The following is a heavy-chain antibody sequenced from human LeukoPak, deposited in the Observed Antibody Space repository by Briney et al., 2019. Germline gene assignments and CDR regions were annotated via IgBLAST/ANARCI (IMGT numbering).Heavy chain of an antibody. CDR2: IKQDGSEK. V-gene: IGHV3-7*04. CDR1: GFTFSSYW. CDR3: ARGKGYYDN. Sequence: GGSLRLSCAASGFTFSSYWMSWVRQAPGEGLEWFAHIKQDGSEKYYVDSVKGRFTISRDNAKNSLYLQMNSLRAEDTAVYYCARGKGYYDNRGQGTLVTVSS. D-gene: IGHD3-22*01. J-gene: IGHJ4*02.